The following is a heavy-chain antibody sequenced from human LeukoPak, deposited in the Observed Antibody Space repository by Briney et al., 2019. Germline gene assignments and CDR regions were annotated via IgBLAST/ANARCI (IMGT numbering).Heavy chain of an antibody. CDR3: AKSPSYSSSWYFCFDY. CDR1: GFTFSSYA. V-gene: IGHV3-23*01. D-gene: IGHD6-13*01. CDR2: ISGSGGST. J-gene: IGHJ4*02. Sequence: PAGSLRLSCAASGFTFSSYAMSWVRQAPGKGLEWVSAISGSGGSTYYADSVKGRFTISRDNSKNTLYLQMNSLRAEDTAVYYCAKSPSYSSSWYFCFDYWGQGTLVTVSS.